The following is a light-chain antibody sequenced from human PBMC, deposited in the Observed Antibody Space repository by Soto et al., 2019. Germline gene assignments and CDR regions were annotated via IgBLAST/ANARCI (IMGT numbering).Light chain of an antibody. CDR1: SSDVGGYDY. Sequence: QSALTQPASVSGSPGQSITISCTGTSSDVGGYDYVSWYQQHPGKAPKLMIYDVTNRPSGVSNRFSGSKSGNTASLTISGLQAEDEADYYCSSYTYNSTRVFGTGTQLTVL. J-gene: IGLJ1*01. V-gene: IGLV2-14*01. CDR2: DVT. CDR3: SSYTYNSTRV.